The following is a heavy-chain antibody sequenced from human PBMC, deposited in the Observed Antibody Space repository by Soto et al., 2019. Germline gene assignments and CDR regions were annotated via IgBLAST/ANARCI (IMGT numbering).Heavy chain of an antibody. J-gene: IGHJ4*02. CDR3: AKVYWYHSSAIFDY. D-gene: IGHD3-22*01. CDR2: INSGSSAT. CDR1: GFSFSSYS. Sequence: EVQLVESGGGLGQPGGSLRLSCAASGFSFSSYSITWVRQAPGRGLEWVSYINSGSSATYYADSVEGRFTISRDNAKNSLYLQMTSLRDEDTAVYYCAKVYWYHSSAIFDYWGQGTLVTVSS. V-gene: IGHV3-48*02.